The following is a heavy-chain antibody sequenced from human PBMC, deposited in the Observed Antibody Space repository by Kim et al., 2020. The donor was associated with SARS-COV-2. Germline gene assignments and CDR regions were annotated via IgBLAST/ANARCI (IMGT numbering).Heavy chain of an antibody. CDR2: ISGSGGST. D-gene: IGHD3-10*01. J-gene: IGHJ2*01. Sequence: GGSLRLSCAASGFTFSSYAMSWVRQAPGKGLEWVSAISGSGGSTYYADSVKGRFTISRDNSKNTLYLQMNSLRAEDTAVYYCATSWGGLLWFGESGYWYFDLWGRGTLVTVSS. V-gene: IGHV3-23*01. CDR1: GFTFSSYA. CDR3: ATSWGGLLWFGESGYWYFDL.